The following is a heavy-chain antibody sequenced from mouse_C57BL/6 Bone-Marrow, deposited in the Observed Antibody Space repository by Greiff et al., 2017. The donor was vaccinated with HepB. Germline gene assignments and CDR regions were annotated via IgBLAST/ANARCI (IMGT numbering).Heavy chain of an antibody. V-gene: IGHV7-1*01. J-gene: IGHJ4*01. CDR3: ATYGSRDAMDY. CDR1: GFTFSDFY. D-gene: IGHD1-1*01. CDR2: SRNKANDYTT. Sequence: EVKLVESGGGLVQSGRSLRLSCATSGFTFSDFYMEWVRQAPGKGLEWIAASRNKANDYTTEYSASVKGRFIVSRDTSQSILYLQMNALRAEDTAIYYCATYGSRDAMDYWGQGTSVTVSS.